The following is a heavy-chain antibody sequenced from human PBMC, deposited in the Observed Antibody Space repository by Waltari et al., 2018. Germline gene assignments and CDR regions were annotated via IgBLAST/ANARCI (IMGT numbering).Heavy chain of an antibody. CDR1: GFSFSSYA. D-gene: IGHD6-13*01. J-gene: IGHJ4*02. V-gene: IGHV3-30-3*01. CDR3: AAPGIAAAAAFPDY. CDR2: ISYDGSNK. Sequence: QVQLVESEGGVVQPGRSLRLSCAASGFSFSSYAKHWVRQAPGKGLEWVAVISYDGSNKYYADSVKGRFTISRDNSKNTLYLQMNSLRAEDTAVYYCAAPGIAAAAAFPDYWGQGTLVTVSS.